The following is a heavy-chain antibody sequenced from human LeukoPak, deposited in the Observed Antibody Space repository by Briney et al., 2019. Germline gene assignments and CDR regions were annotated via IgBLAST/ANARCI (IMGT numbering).Heavy chain of an antibody. V-gene: IGHV1-18*01. CDR3: ARVGYCSSTSCYDDAFDI. D-gene: IGHD2-2*01. CDR2: ISALTGDT. Sequence: ASVKVSCKASGYNLNDFGVTWVRQAPGQGLEWMGWISALTGDTNYAQKFQGRLTMTTDTSTDTAYMEMRSLRSDDTAVYYCARVGYCSSTSCYDDAFDIWGQGTMVTVSS. J-gene: IGHJ3*02. CDR1: GYNLNDFG.